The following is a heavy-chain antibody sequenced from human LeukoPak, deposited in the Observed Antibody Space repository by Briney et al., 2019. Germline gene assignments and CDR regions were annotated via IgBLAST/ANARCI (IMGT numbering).Heavy chain of an antibody. V-gene: IGHV3-30*04. Sequence: PGRSLRLSCAASGFTFSSYAMHWVRQAPGKGLEWVAVISYDGSNKYYADSVKGRFTISRDNSKNTLYPQMNSLRAEDTAVYYCARDKYSFGNYLDYWGQGTLVTVSS. CDR1: GFTFSSYA. CDR2: ISYDGSNK. CDR3: ARDKYSFGNYLDY. J-gene: IGHJ4*02. D-gene: IGHD5-18*01.